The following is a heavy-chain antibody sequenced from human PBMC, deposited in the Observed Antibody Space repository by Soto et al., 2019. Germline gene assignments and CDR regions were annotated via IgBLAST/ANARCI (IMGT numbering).Heavy chain of an antibody. CDR3: ARQTGLLDAFDI. V-gene: IGHV1-2*04. Sequence: GASVKVSCKASGYTYISYSMHWVRQAPGQGLEWMGWINPNSGNTNYAQKFQGWVTMTRDTSISTAYMELSRLRSDDTAVYYCARQTGLLDAFDIWGQGTAVTVSS. CDR2: INPNSGNT. J-gene: IGHJ3*02. D-gene: IGHD5-18*01. CDR1: GYTYISYS.